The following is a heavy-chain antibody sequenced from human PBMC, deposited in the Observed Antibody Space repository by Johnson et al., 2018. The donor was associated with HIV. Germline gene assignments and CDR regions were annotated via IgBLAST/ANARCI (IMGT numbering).Heavy chain of an antibody. CDR2: ISGSGGST. CDR1: GFSFDDYA. V-gene: IGHV3-23*04. CDR3: ARSEEWRGEGVYQI. D-gene: IGHD6-13*01. J-gene: IGHJ3*02. Sequence: EQLVESGGGVVRPGGSLRLSCAASGFSFDDYAMHWVRQAPGKGLEWVSAISGSGGSTYYADSVKGRFTISRDNSKNTLYLQMNSLRAEDTAVYYCARSEEWRGEGVYQIWGQGTMVTVSS.